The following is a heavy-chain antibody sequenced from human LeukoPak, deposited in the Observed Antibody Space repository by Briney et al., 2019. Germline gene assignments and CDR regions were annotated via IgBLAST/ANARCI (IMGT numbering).Heavy chain of an antibody. D-gene: IGHD1-14*01. CDR3: ARDSSTGRRYYYYYMDV. CDR2: INPNSGGT. J-gene: IGHJ6*03. V-gene: IGHV1-2*02. Sequence: VASVKVSCKASGYTFTGYYMHWVRQAPGQGLEWMGWINPNSGGTNYAQKFQGRVTMTRDTSISTAYMELSRLRSDDTAVYYCARDSSTGRRYYYYYMDVWGKGTTVTISS. CDR1: GYTFTGYY.